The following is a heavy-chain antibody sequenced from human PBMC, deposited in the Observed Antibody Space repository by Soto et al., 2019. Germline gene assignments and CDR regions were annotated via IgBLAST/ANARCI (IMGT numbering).Heavy chain of an antibody. Sequence: QLQLQESGPGLVKPSETLSLTCTVSGGSISSRGYYWGWIRQPPGKGLEWIGTIYYSRTTYYNPSLKSRVTISVDTSMNQFSLKLSSVTAADTAVYYCATSNWFDPWGQGTLVTVSS. J-gene: IGHJ5*02. CDR2: IYYSRTT. CDR3: ATSNWFDP. CDR1: GGSISSRGYY. V-gene: IGHV4-39*01.